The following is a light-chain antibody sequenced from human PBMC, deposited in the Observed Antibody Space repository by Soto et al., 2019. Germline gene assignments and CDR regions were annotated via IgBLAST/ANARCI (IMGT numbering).Light chain of an antibody. CDR3: SSYTSISARHVV. Sequence: QPVLTQPPSASGTPGQRVTISCSGSSSNIGSNPVTWCQHLPGSAPKLLIYVNTERPSGVPDRFSGSKSGTSASLAISGLQSEDEADYYCSSYTSISARHVVIGGGTKLTVL. J-gene: IGLJ2*01. CDR1: SSNIGSNP. V-gene: IGLV1-44*01. CDR2: VNT.